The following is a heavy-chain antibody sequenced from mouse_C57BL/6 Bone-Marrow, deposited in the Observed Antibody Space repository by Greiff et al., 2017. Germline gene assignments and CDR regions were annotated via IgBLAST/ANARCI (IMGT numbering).Heavy chain of an antibody. CDR2: IYPYNGVS. CDR1: GYSFTGYY. D-gene: IGHD2-5*01. Sequence: HLVESGPELVKPGASVKISCKASGYSFTGYYMHWVKQSHGNILDWIGYIYPYNGVSSYNQKFKGKATLTVDKSSSTAYMELRSLTSEDSAVYYCARCPYSNYNYFDYWGQGTTLTVSS. J-gene: IGHJ2*01. CDR3: ARCPYSNYNYFDY. V-gene: IGHV1-31*01.